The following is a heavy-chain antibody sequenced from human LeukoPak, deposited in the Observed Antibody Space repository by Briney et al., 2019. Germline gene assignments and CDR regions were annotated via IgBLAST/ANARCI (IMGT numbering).Heavy chain of an antibody. V-gene: IGHV4-59*01. Sequence: ASETLSLTCTVSGGSISSYYWTWIRQPPGKGLEWIAYIYYSGDTNYNPSLKSRVTISLDTSKNQLSLKLSSVTAADTAVYYCAKSNGYGLVDIWGQGMMVTVSS. CDR3: AKSNGYGLVDI. D-gene: IGHD3-10*01. J-gene: IGHJ3*02. CDR2: IYYSGDT. CDR1: GGSISSYY.